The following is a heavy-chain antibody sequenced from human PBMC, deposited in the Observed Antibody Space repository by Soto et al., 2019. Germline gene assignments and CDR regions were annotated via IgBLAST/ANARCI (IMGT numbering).Heavy chain of an antibody. CDR2: ISSDDNT. Sequence: EVQLMESGGGLVQPGGSLRLSCAASGFIVNNIFMTWVRQAPGKGLEWLSTISSDDNTYYADSVKGRFTISRASSTKTLSLQMNSLRAEDTAVYHCARDILGGSYDFSHGGQGTLVTVSS. CDR3: ARDILGGSYDFSH. D-gene: IGHD3-3*01. CDR1: GFIVNNIF. V-gene: IGHV3-66*01. J-gene: IGHJ1*01.